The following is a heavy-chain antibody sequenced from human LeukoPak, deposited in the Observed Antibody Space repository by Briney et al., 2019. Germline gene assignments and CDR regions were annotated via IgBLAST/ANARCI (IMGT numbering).Heavy chain of an antibody. J-gene: IGHJ4*02. CDR3: ARDYRGWYYLDY. Sequence: SETLSLTCTVSGGSINNYYWSWIRQSPGKGLEWIGYIYYSGSTNYNPSLKSRVTISLDTSKNQFSLKLSSVTAADTAVYYCARDYRGWYYLDYWGQGTLATVSS. CDR1: GGSINNYY. V-gene: IGHV4-59*01. CDR2: IYYSGST. D-gene: IGHD6-19*01.